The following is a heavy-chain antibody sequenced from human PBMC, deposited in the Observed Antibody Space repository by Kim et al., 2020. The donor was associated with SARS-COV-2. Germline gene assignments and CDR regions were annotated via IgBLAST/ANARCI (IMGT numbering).Heavy chain of an antibody. CDR2: IYTSGST. V-gene: IGHV4-61*02. CDR3: ARDRGVVPAAISVSYNWFDP. CDR1: GGSISSGSYY. J-gene: IGHJ5*02. D-gene: IGHD2-2*02. Sequence: SETLSLTCTVSGGSISSGSYYWSWIRQPAGKGLEWIGRIYTSGSTNYNPSLKSRVTISVDTSKNQFSLKLSSVTAADTAVYYCARDRGVVPAAISVSYNWFDPWGQGTLVTVSS.